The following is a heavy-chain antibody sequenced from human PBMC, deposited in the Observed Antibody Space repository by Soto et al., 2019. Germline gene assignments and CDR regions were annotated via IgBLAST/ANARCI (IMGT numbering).Heavy chain of an antibody. J-gene: IGHJ5*02. Sequence: SETLSLTCTVSGGSISSGEYYWSWIRQPPGKGLEWIGYIYYSGSTYYNPSLKSRVTISVDTSRNQFSLKLSSVTAADTAVYLCAREGGEYYASSGYWHQWFDPWGQGTLVTVSS. CDR1: GGSISSGEYY. D-gene: IGHD3-22*01. V-gene: IGHV4-30-4*01. CDR3: AREGGEYYASSGYWHQWFDP. CDR2: IYYSGST.